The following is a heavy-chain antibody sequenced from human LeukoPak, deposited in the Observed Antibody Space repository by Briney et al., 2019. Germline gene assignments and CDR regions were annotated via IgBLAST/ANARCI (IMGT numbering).Heavy chain of an antibody. CDR2: IYDRGPA. D-gene: IGHD3-10*01. V-gene: IGHV4-59*12. CDR3: ARSRQASGLFSS. J-gene: IGHJ5*02. Sequence: SETLSLTCTVSGGSISSYYWSWIRQPPGKGLEWIGCIYDRGPASYNPSLKSRFTISVDRPKNQFFLNVTSLTAADTAVYYCARSRQASGLFSSWGQGTLVVVSS. CDR1: GGSISSYY.